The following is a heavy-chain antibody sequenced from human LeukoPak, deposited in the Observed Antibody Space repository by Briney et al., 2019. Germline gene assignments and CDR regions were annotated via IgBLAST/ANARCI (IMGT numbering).Heavy chain of an antibody. D-gene: IGHD3-22*01. Sequence: SETLSLTCTVSGGSISSSSYYWGWIRQPPGKGLEWIGSIYYSGSTYYNPSLKSRVTISVDTSKNQFSLKLSSVTAADTAVYYCAREIRPYYYDSSGYCFDYWGQGTLVTVSS. CDR3: AREIRPYYYDSSGYCFDY. CDR2: IYYSGST. V-gene: IGHV4-39*07. CDR1: GGSISSSSYY. J-gene: IGHJ4*02.